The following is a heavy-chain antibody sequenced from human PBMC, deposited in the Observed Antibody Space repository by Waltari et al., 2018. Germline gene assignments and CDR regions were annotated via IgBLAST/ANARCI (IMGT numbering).Heavy chain of an antibody. Sequence: EVQLVESGGGLVKPGGSLRLSCAASGFTFSSYSMNWVRQAPGKGLEWVSYISSSSSYIYYADSVKGRFTISRDNAKNSLYLQMNSLRAEDTAVYYFARDFSGSYFFDYWGQGTLVTVSS. V-gene: IGHV3-21*01. CDR1: GFTFSSYS. D-gene: IGHD1-26*01. J-gene: IGHJ4*02. CDR2: ISSSSSYI. CDR3: ARDFSGSYFFDY.